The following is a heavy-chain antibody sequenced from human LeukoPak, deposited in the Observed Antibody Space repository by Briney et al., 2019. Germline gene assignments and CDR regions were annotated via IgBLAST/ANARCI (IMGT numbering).Heavy chain of an antibody. Sequence: GGSLRLSCAASGITFSGYAMSWVRQAPGKGLEWVSIISDSGDSTYYADSVKGRFTISRDNSKNTLYLQMNSLRAEDTAVYYCARASQDRFGYYYYGMDVWGRGTTVTVSS. CDR1: GITFSGYA. D-gene: IGHD3-10*01. CDR2: ISDSGDST. CDR3: ARASQDRFGYYYYGMDV. J-gene: IGHJ6*02. V-gene: IGHV3-23*01.